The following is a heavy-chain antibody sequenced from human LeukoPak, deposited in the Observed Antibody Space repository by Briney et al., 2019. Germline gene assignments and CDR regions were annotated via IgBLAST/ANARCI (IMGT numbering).Heavy chain of an antibody. V-gene: IGHV1-69*05. CDR1: GGTFSSYA. J-gene: IGHJ6*03. D-gene: IGHD3-22*01. CDR3: ARDPLPYYDSSGYRSYYYYMDV. CDR2: IIPIFGTA. Sequence: SVKVSCKASGGTFSSYAISWARQAPGQGLEWMGGIIPIFGTANYAQEFQGRVTITTDESTSTAYMELSSLRSEDTAVYYCARDPLPYYDSSGYRSYYYYMDVWGKGTTVTVSS.